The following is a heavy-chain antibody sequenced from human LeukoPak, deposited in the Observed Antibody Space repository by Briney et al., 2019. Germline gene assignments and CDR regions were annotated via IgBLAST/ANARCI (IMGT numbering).Heavy chain of an antibody. CDR1: GGTFSSYA. Sequence: GASVKVSCKASGGTFSSYAISWVRQAPGQGLEWMGGIIPIFGTANYAQKFQGRVTITADKSTSTAYMELSSLRSEDTAVYYCARGSYCSGGSCYQYYFDYWGQGTLVTVSS. CDR3: ARGSYCSGGSCYQYYFDY. CDR2: IIPIFGTA. V-gene: IGHV1-69*06. J-gene: IGHJ4*02. D-gene: IGHD2-15*01.